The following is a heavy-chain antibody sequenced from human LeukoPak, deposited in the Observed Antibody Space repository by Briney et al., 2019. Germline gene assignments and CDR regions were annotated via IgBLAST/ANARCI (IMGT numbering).Heavy chain of an antibody. J-gene: IGHJ4*02. D-gene: IGHD4-17*01. CDR3: ARPMTTVTTGFDY. V-gene: IGHV1-69*05. CDR1: GGTFNSYV. Sequence: SVKVSCKASGGTFNSYVINWVRQAPGQGLEWMGRIIPSLGTANYAQKFQGRVTITTDESTSTAYMELSNLRSEDTAVYFCARPMTTVTTGFDYWGQGTLVTISS. CDR2: IIPSLGTA.